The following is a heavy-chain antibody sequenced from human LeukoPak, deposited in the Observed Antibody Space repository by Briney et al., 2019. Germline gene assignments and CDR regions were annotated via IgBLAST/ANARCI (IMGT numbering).Heavy chain of an antibody. CDR2: IKQGGSEK. D-gene: IGHD3-9*01. CDR3: AKTYFDWSFDY. J-gene: IGHJ4*02. CDR1: GFTFSSYW. V-gene: IGHV3-7*03. Sequence: GGSLRLSCAASGFTFSSYWMSWVRQAPGKWLEWVANIKQGGSEKYYVDSVKGRFTISRDNSKNTLYLQMNSLRAEDTAVYYCAKTYFDWSFDYWGQGTLVTVSS.